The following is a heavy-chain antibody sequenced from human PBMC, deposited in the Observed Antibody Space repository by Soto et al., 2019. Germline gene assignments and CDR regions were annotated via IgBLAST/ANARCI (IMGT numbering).Heavy chain of an antibody. CDR3: TIVGLKNNWSVANFEY. CDR1: GGTFSSYS. D-gene: IGHD1-20*01. Sequence: QVQLVQSGAEVKKPGSSVKVSCKAPGGTFSSYSINWVRQAPGQGLEWMGRVVPKIGNINLVRKFQGRLTLTADKSTHTAFLDLSSLRPEATAVCCLTIVGLKNNWSVANFEYWGQGAQVTVSS. J-gene: IGHJ4*02. CDR2: VVPKIGNI. V-gene: IGHV1-69*08.